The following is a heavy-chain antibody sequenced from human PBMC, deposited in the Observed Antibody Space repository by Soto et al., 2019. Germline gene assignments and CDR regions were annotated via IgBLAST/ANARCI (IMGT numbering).Heavy chain of an antibody. CDR3: ARHRLAYCGGDFYSEGWGDYYYYGMDV. CDR2: IYPGDSDT. J-gene: IGHJ6*02. Sequence: VESLKISCSGSGYSLTTYWIGWVRQMPWKGLEWRGIIYPGDSDTRYSPSFQGQVTISADKSISTAYLQWSSLKASDTAMYYCARHRLAYCGGDFYSEGWGDYYYYGMDVWGQGTTVTVSS. V-gene: IGHV5-51*01. D-gene: IGHD2-21*02. CDR1: GYSLTTYW.